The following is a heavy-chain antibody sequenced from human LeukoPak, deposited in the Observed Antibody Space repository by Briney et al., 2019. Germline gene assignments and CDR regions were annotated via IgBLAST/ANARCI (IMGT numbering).Heavy chain of an antibody. CDR3: ARVDCNSTSCYITWFDP. V-gene: IGHV4-38-2*01. J-gene: IGHJ5*02. CDR2: IYHSGST. D-gene: IGHD2-2*02. CDR1: GYSINSGYY. Sequence: PSETLSLTXAVSGYSINSGYYWGWIRQPPGKGLEWIGSIYHSGSTYYNPSLKSRVTTSVDTSKNQFSLKLSSVTAADTAVYYCARVDCNSTSCYITWFDPWGQGTLVTVSS.